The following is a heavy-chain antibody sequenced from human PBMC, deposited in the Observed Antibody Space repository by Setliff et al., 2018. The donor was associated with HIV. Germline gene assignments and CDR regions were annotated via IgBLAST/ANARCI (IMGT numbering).Heavy chain of an antibody. D-gene: IGHD6-13*01. CDR1: GGSISSTNW. Sequence: PSETLSLTCAVSGGSISSTNWWSWVRQPPGKGLEWIGEIYHSGSTKYNPSLKSRVTISVDRSKNQFSLKLRSVTAADTAVYYCARDIQAAGTGWFDPWGQGTLVTVSS. J-gene: IGHJ5*02. CDR2: IYHSGST. CDR3: ARDIQAAGTGWFDP. V-gene: IGHV4-4*02.